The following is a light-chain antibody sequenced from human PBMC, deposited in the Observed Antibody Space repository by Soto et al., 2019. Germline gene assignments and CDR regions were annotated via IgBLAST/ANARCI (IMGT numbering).Light chain of an antibody. CDR2: DAS. Sequence: EILLAQSPATLSLSPGERATLSCKASQDVSIFLAWYQQKPGQAPRLIIHDASNRATGVPARFSGSGSGRDFTLTITSLEPEDFAVYYCQQRSTWLYTFGQGTKLEV. V-gene: IGKV3-11*02. CDR3: QQRSTWLYT. CDR1: QDVSIF. J-gene: IGKJ2*01.